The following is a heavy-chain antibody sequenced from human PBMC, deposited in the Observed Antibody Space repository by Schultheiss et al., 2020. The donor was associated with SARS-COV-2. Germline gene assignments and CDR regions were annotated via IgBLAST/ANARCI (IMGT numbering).Heavy chain of an antibody. J-gene: IGHJ6*02. CDR3: ARDSLGEDV. CDR1: GFTFSSYA. CDR2: ISSSSSTI. V-gene: IGHV3-48*04. Sequence: GGSLRLSCAASGFTFSSYAMSWVRQAPGKGLEWVSYISSSSSTIYYADSVKGRFTISRDNAKNSLYLQMNSLRAEDTAVYYCARDSLGEDVWGQGTTVTVSS. D-gene: IGHD3-16*01.